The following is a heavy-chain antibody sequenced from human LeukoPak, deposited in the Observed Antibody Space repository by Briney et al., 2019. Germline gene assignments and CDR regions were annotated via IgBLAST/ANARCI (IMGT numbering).Heavy chain of an antibody. CDR1: GFTFSSYA. J-gene: IGHJ4*02. V-gene: IGHV3-23*01. Sequence: GGSLRLSCAASGFTFSSYAMSWVRQAPGKGLEWVSAISGSGGSTYYADSVKGRFTISRDNSKNTLYLQMNSLRAEDTAVYYCAPPPQLKVEMATIGGEPYYFDYWGQGTLVTVSS. CDR3: APPPQLKVEMATIGGEPYYFDY. CDR2: ISGSGGST. D-gene: IGHD5-24*01.